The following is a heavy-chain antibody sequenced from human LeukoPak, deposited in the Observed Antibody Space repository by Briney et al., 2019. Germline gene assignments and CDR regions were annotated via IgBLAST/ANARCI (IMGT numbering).Heavy chain of an antibody. D-gene: IGHD5-18*01. CDR2: IYYSGST. CDR3: AQRDVDTDKFDP. Sequence: SETLSLTCAVSGGSISSDNYWSWIRQHPGKGLEWIGYIYYSGSTYYNPSLKSRVTISVDTSKNQFSLKLSSVTAADTAVYYCAQRDVDTDKFDPWGQGTLVTVSS. J-gene: IGHJ5*02. V-gene: IGHV4-31*11. CDR1: GGSISSDNY.